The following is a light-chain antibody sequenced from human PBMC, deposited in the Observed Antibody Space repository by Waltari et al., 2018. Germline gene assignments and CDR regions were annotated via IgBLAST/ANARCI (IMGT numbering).Light chain of an antibody. V-gene: IGKV3-15*01. J-gene: IGKJ2*01. Sequence: EIVMTQSPATLSVSPGERATLSCRASQSISSYLAWYQQKPGQAPRLLIYAVSARATGIPARFSGSGSGTEFTLTISSLQSEDFAVYYCQQYNKWPRTFGQGTKLEIK. CDR2: AVS. CDR3: QQYNKWPRT. CDR1: QSISSY.